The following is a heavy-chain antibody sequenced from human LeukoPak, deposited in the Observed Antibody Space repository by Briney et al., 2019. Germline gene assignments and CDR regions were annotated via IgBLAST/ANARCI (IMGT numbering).Heavy chain of an antibody. V-gene: IGHV3-7*03. D-gene: IGHD3-16*01. CDR3: ARGFGNTF. Sequence: GGSLRLSCAASGFSFSSHWMSWVRQAPGKRREWVANIKQDGSEKHYVDSVKGRFTVSRDNAKNSLYLQMISLRADDTAVYYCARGFGNTFWGQGTLVTVSS. CDR2: IKQDGSEK. CDR1: GFSFSSHW. J-gene: IGHJ4*02.